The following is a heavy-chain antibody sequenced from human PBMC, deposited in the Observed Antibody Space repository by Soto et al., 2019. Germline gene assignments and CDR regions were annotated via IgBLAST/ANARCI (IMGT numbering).Heavy chain of an antibody. D-gene: IGHD6-13*01. CDR3: ARDQVDGRSSSSSLDY. CDR1: GYTFTSYY. J-gene: IGHJ4*02. Sequence: ASVKVSCKASGYTFTSYYMHWVRQAPGQGLEWMGIINPSGGSTSYAQKFQGRVTMTRDTSTSTVYMELSSLRSEDTAVYYRARDQVDGRSSSSSLDYWGQGTLVTVSS. CDR2: INPSGGST. V-gene: IGHV1-46*03.